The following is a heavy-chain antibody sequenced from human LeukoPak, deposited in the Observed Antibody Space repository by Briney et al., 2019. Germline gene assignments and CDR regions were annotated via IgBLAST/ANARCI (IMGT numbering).Heavy chain of an antibody. Sequence: PGGSLRLSCAASGFTFTNHAFHWVRQAPGKGLEWVAAIWYDGSKECYADSVKGRFTISRDNSKNTVYLQMNSLRVEDTAVYYCARDPESSMDVWGQGTTVTV. CDR1: GFTFTNHA. D-gene: IGHD1-14*01. V-gene: IGHV3-33*01. CDR2: IWYDGSKE. CDR3: ARDPESSMDV. J-gene: IGHJ6*02.